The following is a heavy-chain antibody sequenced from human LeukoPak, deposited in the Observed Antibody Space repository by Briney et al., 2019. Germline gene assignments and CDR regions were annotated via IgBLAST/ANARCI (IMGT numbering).Heavy chain of an antibody. J-gene: IGHJ4*02. CDR1: GYTFTSYG. Sequence: ASVKVSCKASGYTFTSYGISWVRQAPGQGLEWMGWISAYNGNTNYAQKLQGRVTMTTDTSTSTAYMELRSLRAEDTALYYCAKSRSGWYSCFDYWGQGTVVTVSS. V-gene: IGHV1-18*01. CDR3: AKSRSGWYSCFDY. CDR2: ISAYNGNT. D-gene: IGHD6-19*01.